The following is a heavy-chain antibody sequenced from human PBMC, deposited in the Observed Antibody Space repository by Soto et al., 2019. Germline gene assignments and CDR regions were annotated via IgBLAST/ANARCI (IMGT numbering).Heavy chain of an antibody. Sequence: EVQLVESGGGLVQPGGSPRLSCTASGFTFSSYGMNWVRQAPGKGLEWVSSISSSSSTIYYADSVRGRFTISRDNAKNSLYLQMNSLRDEDTAVYYCAREISVAGGHFDYWGQGTLVTVSS. D-gene: IGHD6-19*01. CDR3: AREISVAGGHFDY. J-gene: IGHJ4*02. V-gene: IGHV3-48*02. CDR2: ISSSSSTI. CDR1: GFTFSSYG.